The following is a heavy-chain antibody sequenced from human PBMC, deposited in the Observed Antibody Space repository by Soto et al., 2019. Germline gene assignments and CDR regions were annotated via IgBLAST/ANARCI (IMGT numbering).Heavy chain of an antibody. V-gene: IGHV3-64D*06. CDR1: GFTFSSYA. CDR2: ISSNGGST. Sequence: PGGSLRLSCSASGFTFSSYAMHWVRQAPGKGLEYVSAISSNGGSTYYADSVKGRFTISRDNSKNTLYLQMSSLRAEDTAVYYCVEGSGYQYYYYYYGMDVWGQGTTVTVSS. CDR3: VEGSGYQYYYYYYGMDV. D-gene: IGHD3-3*01. J-gene: IGHJ6*02.